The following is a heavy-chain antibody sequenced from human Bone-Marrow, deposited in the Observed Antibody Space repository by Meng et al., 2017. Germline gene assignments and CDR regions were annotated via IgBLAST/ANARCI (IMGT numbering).Heavy chain of an antibody. D-gene: IGHD2-15*01. J-gene: IGHJ4*02. Sequence: QVQPQESGPGLMKPSESLHLTCTVSGGSISSYYWSWIRQPPGKGLEWSGYIYYSGSNNYNPSLKSRVTISVDTSKNQFSLNLSSVTAADTAVYYCARGGWSLDYWGQGTLVTVSS. CDR3: ARGGWSLDY. CDR1: GGSISSYY. CDR2: IYYSGSN. V-gene: IGHV4-59*08.